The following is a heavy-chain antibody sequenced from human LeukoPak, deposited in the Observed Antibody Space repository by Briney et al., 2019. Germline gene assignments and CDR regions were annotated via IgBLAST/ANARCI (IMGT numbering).Heavy chain of an antibody. CDR2: ISSSSTYI. D-gene: IGHD3-22*01. CDR3: ARDFYGSSGYYNY. Sequence: GGSLRLSCAASGFTFSSYSMNWVRQAPGKGLEWVSSISSSSTYIYYADSVRGRFTISRDNAKNSLYLQMNSLRAEDTAVYYCARDFYGSSGYYNYWGQGTLVTVSS. J-gene: IGHJ4*02. CDR1: GFTFSSYS. V-gene: IGHV3-21*06.